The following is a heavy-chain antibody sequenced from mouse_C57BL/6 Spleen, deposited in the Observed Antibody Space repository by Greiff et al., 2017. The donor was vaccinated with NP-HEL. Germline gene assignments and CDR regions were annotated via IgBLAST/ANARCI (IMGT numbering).Heavy chain of an antibody. D-gene: IGHD2-4*01. J-gene: IGHJ3*01. CDR3: ARDGDLYYDYPFAY. CDR1: GYSITSGYY. V-gene: IGHV3-6*01. Sequence: VQLQESGPGLVKPSQSLSLPCSVTGYSITSGYYWNWIRQFPGNKLEWMGYISYDGSNNYNPSLKNRISITRDTSKNQVFLKLNSVTTEDTATYYCARDGDLYYDYPFAYWGQGTLVTVSA. CDR2: ISYDGSN.